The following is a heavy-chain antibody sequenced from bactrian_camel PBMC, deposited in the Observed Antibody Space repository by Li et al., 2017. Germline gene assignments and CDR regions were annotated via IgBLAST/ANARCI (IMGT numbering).Heavy chain of an antibody. V-gene: IGHV3S53*01. D-gene: IGHD2*01. CDR3: AADLARYCGAFSGFFARAS. CDR1: TGTIRSAC. J-gene: IGHJ4*01. CDR2: IDTDGST. Sequence: HVQLVESGGGSVQDGGSLRLSCAARTGTIRSACMGWIRQVSGKEREGVATIDTDGSTRYADSVKGRFTLSKDNAKNTLYLQMNSLKPEDSAMYYCAADLARYCGAFSGFFARASWGQGTQVTVS.